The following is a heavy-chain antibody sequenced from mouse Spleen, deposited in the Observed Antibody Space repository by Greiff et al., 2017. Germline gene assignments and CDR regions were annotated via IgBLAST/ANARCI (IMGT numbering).Heavy chain of an antibody. CDR3: ARSKFITTATRAMDY. CDR2: IYIGNGYT. Sequence: EVQRVESGAELVRPGSSVKMSCKTSGYTFTSYGINWVKQRPGQGLEWIGYIYIGNGYTEYNEKFKGKATLTSDTSSSTAYMQLSSLTSEDSAIYFCARSKFITTATRAMDYWGQGTSVTVSS. D-gene: IGHD1-2*01. CDR1: GYTFTSYG. J-gene: IGHJ4*01. V-gene: IGHV1-58*01.